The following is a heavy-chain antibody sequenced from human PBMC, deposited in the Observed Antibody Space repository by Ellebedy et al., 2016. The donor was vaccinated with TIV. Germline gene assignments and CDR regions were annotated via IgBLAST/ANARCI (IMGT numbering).Heavy chain of an antibody. D-gene: IGHD2-21*02. CDR3: ARGSWACSDSMDV. CDR2: MKGDGSSA. J-gene: IGHJ6*02. V-gene: IGHV3-74*01. Sequence: GESLKISCAASGFTFSSYWMYWVRQAPGKGLVWVSRMKGDGSSASYAASVEGRFTISRDDAKNTLSLQMNSLRAEDTAVYYCARGSWACSDSMDVWGQGTTVTVSS. CDR1: GFTFSSYW.